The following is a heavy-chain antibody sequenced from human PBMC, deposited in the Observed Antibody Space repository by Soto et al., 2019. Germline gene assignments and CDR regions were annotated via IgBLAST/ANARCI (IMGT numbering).Heavy chain of an antibody. CDR1: GFTFSSYA. CDR2: ISYDGSNK. J-gene: IGHJ4*02. CDR3: ASFGIAAAGTFYFDS. D-gene: IGHD6-13*01. V-gene: IGHV3-30-3*01. Sequence: GGSLRLSCAASGFTFSSYAMHWVRQAPGKGLEWVAVISYDGSNKYYADSVKGRFTISRDNSKNTLYLQMNSLRAEDTAVYYCASFGIAAAGTFYFDSWGQGTLVTVSS.